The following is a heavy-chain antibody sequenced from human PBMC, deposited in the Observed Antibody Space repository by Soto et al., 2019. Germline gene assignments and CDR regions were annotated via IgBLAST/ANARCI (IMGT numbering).Heavy chain of an antibody. D-gene: IGHD2-2*03. CDR1: GGTFSSYA. Sequence: QVQLVQSGAEVKKPGSSVKVSCKASGGTFSSYAISWVRQAPGQGLEWMGGTFPIFGTANYAQKFQGRVTISADKSKSTAYMELSSLRSEDTAVYYCATVDIITWIDGMDVWGQGTTVTVSS. CDR2: TFPIFGTA. V-gene: IGHV1-69*06. J-gene: IGHJ6*02. CDR3: ATVDIITWIDGMDV.